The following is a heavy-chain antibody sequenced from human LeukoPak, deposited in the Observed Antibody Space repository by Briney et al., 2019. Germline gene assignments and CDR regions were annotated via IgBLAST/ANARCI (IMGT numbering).Heavy chain of an antibody. CDR2: INHSGST. CDR1: GGSFSGYY. Sequence: SETLSLTCAVYGGSFSGYYWSWIRQPPGKGLEWIGEINHSGSTNYNPSLKSRVTISVDTSKNQFSLKLSSVTAADTAVYYCASEARVHYDSSGYYYGWGQGTLVTGSS. J-gene: IGHJ4*02. D-gene: IGHD3-22*01. V-gene: IGHV4-34*01. CDR3: ASEARVHYDSSGYYYG.